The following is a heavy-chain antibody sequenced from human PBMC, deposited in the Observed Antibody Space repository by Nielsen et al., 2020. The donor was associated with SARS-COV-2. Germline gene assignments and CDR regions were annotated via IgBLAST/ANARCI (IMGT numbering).Heavy chain of an antibody. Sequence: GESLKISCAVSGFTLTSYSMNWVRQAPGKGLEWVSSISATGNFIFYEDSLRGRFTISRDSAKTSLYLQMNSLRAEDTAVYYCARGSNYGYNWFDPWGQGTLVTVSS. D-gene: IGHD3-10*01. CDR3: ARGSNYGYNWFDP. CDR1: GFTLTSYS. CDR2: ISATGNFI. J-gene: IGHJ5*02. V-gene: IGHV3-21*01.